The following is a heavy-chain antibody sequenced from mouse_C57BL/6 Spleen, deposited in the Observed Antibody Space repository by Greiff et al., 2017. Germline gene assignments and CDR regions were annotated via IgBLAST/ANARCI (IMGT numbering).Heavy chain of an antibody. V-gene: IGHV5-17*01. J-gene: IGHJ3*01. CDR3: AVYSLRF. Sequence: EVKLMESGGGLVKPGGSLKLSCAASGFTFSDYGMHWVRQAPEKGLEWVAYISSGSSTIYYADTVKGRFTISRDNAKNTLSLQMTSLRSEDTAMYYCAVYSLRFWGQGTLVTVSA. CDR2: ISSGSSTI. CDR1: GFTFSDYG. D-gene: IGHD2-1*01.